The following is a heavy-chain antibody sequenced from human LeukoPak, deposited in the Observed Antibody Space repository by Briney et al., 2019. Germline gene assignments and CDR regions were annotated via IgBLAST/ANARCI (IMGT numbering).Heavy chain of an antibody. CDR1: GFSISSGYY. CDR2: IYHSGST. V-gene: IGHV4-38-2*02. D-gene: IGHD1-14*01. CDR3: ARDRNLYTSILTFDY. J-gene: IGHJ4*02. Sequence: SETLSLTCTVSGFSISSGYYWGWIRQPPGQGLEWIGSIYHSGSTYYNPCLKSRVTISVDTSKNQFSLKVNSVNAADTAVYYCARDRNLYTSILTFDYWGQGTLVTVSS.